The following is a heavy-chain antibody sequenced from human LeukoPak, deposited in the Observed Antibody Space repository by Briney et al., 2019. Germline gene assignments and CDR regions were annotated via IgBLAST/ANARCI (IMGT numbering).Heavy chain of an antibody. CDR2: INHSGST. CDR3: ARRGLSRIAAAGSYYYYGMDV. J-gene: IGHJ6*02. V-gene: IGHV4-34*01. D-gene: IGHD6-13*01. CDR1: GGSFSGCY. Sequence: SETLSLTCAVYGGSFSGCYWSWICQPPGKGLEWIGEINHSGSTNYNPSLKSRVTISVDTSKNQFSLKLSSVTAADTAVYYCARRGLSRIAAAGSYYYYGMDVWGQGTTVTVSS.